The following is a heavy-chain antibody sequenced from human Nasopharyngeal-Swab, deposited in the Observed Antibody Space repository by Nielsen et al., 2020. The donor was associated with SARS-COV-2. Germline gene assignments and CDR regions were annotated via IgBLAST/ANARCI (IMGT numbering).Heavy chain of an antibody. D-gene: IGHD5-18*01. CDR2: ISWNSGSI. J-gene: IGHJ6*02. V-gene: IGHV3-9*01. Sequence: GGSLRLSCAASGFTFDDYAMHWVRKAPGKGLEWVSGISWNSGSIGYADSVKGRFTISRDNAKNSLYLQMNSLRAEDTALYYCAKDIYDGYSYGPYYYYGMDVWGQGTTVTVSS. CDR1: GFTFDDYA. CDR3: AKDIYDGYSYGPYYYYGMDV.